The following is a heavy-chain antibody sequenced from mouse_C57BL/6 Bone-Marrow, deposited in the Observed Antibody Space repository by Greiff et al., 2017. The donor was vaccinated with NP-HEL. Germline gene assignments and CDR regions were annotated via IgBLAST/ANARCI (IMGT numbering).Heavy chain of an antibody. CDR1: GFSLTSYG. CDR3: ARNYYGSSYEGNYFDY. Sequence: QVQLKESGPGLVQPSQSLSITCTVSGFSLTSYGVHWVRQSPGKGLEWLGVIWRGGSTDYNAAFLSRLSISKDNSKSQVFFKMNSLQADDTAIYYCARNYYGSSYEGNYFDYWGQGTTLTVSS. CDR2: IWRGGST. V-gene: IGHV2-2*01. J-gene: IGHJ2*01. D-gene: IGHD1-1*01.